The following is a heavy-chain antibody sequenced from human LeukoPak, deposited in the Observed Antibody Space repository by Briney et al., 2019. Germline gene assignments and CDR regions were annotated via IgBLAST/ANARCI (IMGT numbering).Heavy chain of an antibody. Sequence: GGSLRLSCAASGFTFSSYWMSWVRQAPGKGLEWVSTISASGGTTYYADSVKGRFTISRDRSKNTLYLQMNSLRAEDTAVYCCAKDWWDEWGQGTLVTVSS. D-gene: IGHD1-26*01. CDR1: GFTFSSYW. J-gene: IGHJ4*02. CDR2: ISASGGTT. CDR3: AKDWWDE. V-gene: IGHV3-23*01.